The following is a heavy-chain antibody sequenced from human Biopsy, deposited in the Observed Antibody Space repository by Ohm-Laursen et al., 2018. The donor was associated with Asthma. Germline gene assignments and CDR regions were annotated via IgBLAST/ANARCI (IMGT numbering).Heavy chain of an antibody. D-gene: IGHD3-22*01. J-gene: IGHJ4*02. CDR3: ARGDSSNWSHYYFDY. Sequence: SLRLSCAASGFAVSRDHMFWVRQAPGKGLEWVSVIYSGGTSRTADSVRGRFPISRDYSKNTLYLQMHSLRAEDTAVYYCARGDSSNWSHYYFDYWGQGTLVTVSS. CDR2: IYSGGTS. V-gene: IGHV3-53*01. CDR1: GFAVSRDH.